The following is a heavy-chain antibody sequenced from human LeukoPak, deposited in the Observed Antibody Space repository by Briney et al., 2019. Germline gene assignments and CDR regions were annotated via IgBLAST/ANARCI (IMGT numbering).Heavy chain of an antibody. Sequence: GASVKVSCKASGYTFTNYVIYWVRQAPGQRLEWMGWINTGNGNTKYSKGFRGRVTVTRDTSATTAYMELSSLRSEDTAVYYCARALSSTSLVGKDVWGKGTTVTVSS. CDR2: INTGNGNT. CDR3: ARALSSTSLVGKDV. V-gene: IGHV1-3*04. D-gene: IGHD2-2*01. CDR1: GYTFTNYV. J-gene: IGHJ6*04.